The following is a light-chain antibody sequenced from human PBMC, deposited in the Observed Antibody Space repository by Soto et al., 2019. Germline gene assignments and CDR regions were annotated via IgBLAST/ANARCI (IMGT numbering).Light chain of an antibody. CDR1: QSISTF. Sequence: DIQMTQSPSSLSASVGDRVSVTCRASQSISTFLNWYQQRPGEAPKLLIYAASSLQIGVPSRFSGSGSGADFTLTIGSLQPEDFATYYCQQSYTTPRTFGQGTKVEVK. V-gene: IGKV1-39*01. J-gene: IGKJ1*01. CDR3: QQSYTTPRT. CDR2: AAS.